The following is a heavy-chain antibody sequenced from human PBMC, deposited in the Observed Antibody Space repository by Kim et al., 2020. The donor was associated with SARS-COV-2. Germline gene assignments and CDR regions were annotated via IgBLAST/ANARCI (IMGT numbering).Heavy chain of an antibody. CDR1: GFAFNSFG. V-gene: IGHV3-30*12. CDR2: ISYDGNFR. D-gene: IGHD3-22*01. J-gene: IGHJ4*02. Sequence: GGSLRLSCAASGFAFNSFGMHWVRQAPGKGLEWVAFISYDGNFRSYVDSVRGRFTISRDNSKNTLFLQMDSLSAEDAALYYCARDASGFYQYYFDNWGQGTLVTVSS. CDR3: ARDASGFYQYYFDN.